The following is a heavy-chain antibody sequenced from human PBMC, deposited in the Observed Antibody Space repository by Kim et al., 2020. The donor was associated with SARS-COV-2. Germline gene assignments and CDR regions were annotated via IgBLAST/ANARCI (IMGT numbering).Heavy chain of an antibody. J-gene: IGHJ4*02. V-gene: IGHV4-31*02. CDR3: ARGGESGWYVLYFDY. D-gene: IGHD6-19*01. Sequence: NPSLKSRVTKSVDTSKNQFSRKLSSVNAADTAVYYCARGGESGWYVLYFDYGGQGTLVTVSS.